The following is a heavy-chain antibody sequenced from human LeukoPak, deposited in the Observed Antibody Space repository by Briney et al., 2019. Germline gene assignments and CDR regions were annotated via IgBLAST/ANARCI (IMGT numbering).Heavy chain of an antibody. J-gene: IGHJ4*02. D-gene: IGHD3-10*01. CDR1: GFTFSRYA. CDR2: VSYDGSNK. CDR3: ARSSNLKDYYGSLNY. Sequence: GGSLRLSCAASGFTFSRYAMHWVRQAPGKGLEWVAAVSYDGSNKYYVDSVKGRFTISRDNSKDTLYLQMNSLRAEDAAVYYCARSSNLKDYYGSLNYWGQGTLVTVSS. V-gene: IGHV3-30-3*01.